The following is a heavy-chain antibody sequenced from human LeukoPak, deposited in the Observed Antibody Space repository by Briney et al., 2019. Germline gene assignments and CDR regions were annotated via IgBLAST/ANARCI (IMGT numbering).Heavy chain of an antibody. D-gene: IGHD1-26*01. CDR1: GYTFTSYY. J-gene: IGHJ4*02. CDR2: INPSGGST. Sequence: ASVKVSCKASGYTFTSYYMHWVRQAPGQGLEWMGIINPSGGSTSYAQKFQGRVTMARDMSTSTVYMELSSLRSEDTAVYYCARDIVGATTFFDYWGQGTLVTVSS. V-gene: IGHV1-46*01. CDR3: ARDIVGATTFFDY.